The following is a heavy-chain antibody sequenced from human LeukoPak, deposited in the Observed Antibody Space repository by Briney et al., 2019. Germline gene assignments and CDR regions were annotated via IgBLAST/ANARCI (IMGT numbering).Heavy chain of an antibody. CDR2: ISSSGSTI. CDR1: GFTFSSYE. V-gene: IGHV3-48*03. Sequence: AGGSLRLSCAASGFTFSSYEMNWVRQAPGKGLEWVSYISSSGSTIYYADSVKGRFTISRDNAKNSLYLQMNNLRAEDTAVYYCARGSANIDVWGQGTTVTVSS. CDR3: ARGSANIDV. J-gene: IGHJ6*02.